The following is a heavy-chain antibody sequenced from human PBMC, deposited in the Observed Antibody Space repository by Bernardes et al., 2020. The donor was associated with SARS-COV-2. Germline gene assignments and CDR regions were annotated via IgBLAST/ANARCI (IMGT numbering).Heavy chain of an antibody. D-gene: IGHD4-4*01. V-gene: IGHV3-74*01. CDR1: GFTFSDFL. CDR3: VRGYRGLDI. J-gene: IGHJ6*02. Sequence: GRSLRLSCVVSGFTFSDFLIHRVRQFPGKGLVWVSHIDFDGTTTNYEDSVKGRFTISRDNAKNTLYLQMNRLRVEDTSIYYCVRGYRGLDIRCQGTTVMVSS. CDR2: IDFDGTTT.